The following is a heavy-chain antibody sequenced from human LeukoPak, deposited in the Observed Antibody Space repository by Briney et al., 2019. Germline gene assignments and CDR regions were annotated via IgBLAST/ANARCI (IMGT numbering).Heavy chain of an antibody. CDR1: GYTFTGYY. D-gene: IGHD1-1*01. J-gene: IGHJ6*02. V-gene: IGHV1-2*02. Sequence: GASVKVSCKASGYTFTGYYMHWVRQAPGQGLEWMGWINPNSGGTNYAQKFQGRVTMTRDTSISTAYMELSRLRSDDTAVYYCARIGNRYNWNERMDVWGQGTTVTVSS. CDR3: ARIGNRYNWNERMDV. CDR2: INPNSGGT.